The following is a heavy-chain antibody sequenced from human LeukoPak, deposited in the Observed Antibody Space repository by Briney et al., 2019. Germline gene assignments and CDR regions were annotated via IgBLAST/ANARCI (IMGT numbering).Heavy chain of an antibody. Sequence: GGSLRLSCAASGFTFSIYAMSWVRQAPGKGLEWVSAISGSGGTAYYADSVKGRFTISRDNSKNTLYLQMNSLRAEDTAVYYCTTDRYYDFWSGYYKGAFEEKWGQGTLITVSS. CDR1: GFTFSIYA. J-gene: IGHJ4*02. CDR3: TTDRYYDFWSGYYKGAFEEK. CDR2: ISGSGGTA. D-gene: IGHD3-3*01. V-gene: IGHV3-23*01.